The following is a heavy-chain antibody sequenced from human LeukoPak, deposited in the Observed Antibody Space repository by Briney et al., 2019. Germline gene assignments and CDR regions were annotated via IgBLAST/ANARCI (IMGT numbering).Heavy chain of an antibody. D-gene: IGHD4-17*01. V-gene: IGHV3-23*01. J-gene: IGHJ4*02. CDR2: ISGSGGST. CDR1: GFTFSNFA. Sequence: PGGSLRLSCASSGFTFSNFAMSWVRQAPGKGLEWVSAISGSGGSTYYADSVKGRFTISRDNSKNTLYLQMNSLRAEDTAVYYCAKENDYGDYGEFDYWGQGTLVTVSS. CDR3: AKENDYGDYGEFDY.